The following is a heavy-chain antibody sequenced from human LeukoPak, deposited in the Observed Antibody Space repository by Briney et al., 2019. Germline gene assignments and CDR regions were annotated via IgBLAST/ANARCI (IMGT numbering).Heavy chain of an antibody. Sequence: ASVKVSCKASGYTFTSNYIHWVRQAPGQGLEWMGMIYPRDGSTSYAQKFQGWVTMTRDTSISTAYMELSRLRSDDTAVYYCAVLAVAGTDYFDYWGQGTLVTVSS. CDR2: IYPRDGST. D-gene: IGHD6-19*01. CDR1: GYTFTSNY. J-gene: IGHJ4*02. CDR3: AVLAVAGTDYFDY. V-gene: IGHV1-2*04.